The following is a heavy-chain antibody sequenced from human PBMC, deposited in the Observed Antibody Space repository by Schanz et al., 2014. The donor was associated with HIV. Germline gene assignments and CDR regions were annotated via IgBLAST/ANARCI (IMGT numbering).Heavy chain of an antibody. CDR2: VSGSDGNT. D-gene: IGHD3-16*02. CDR3: AKMEMAIVRWYYGMDV. CDR1: AFTFSSYA. V-gene: IGHV3-23*04. J-gene: IGHJ6*02. Sequence: EVQLVESGGGLVKPGGSLRLSCVASAFTFSSYAMTWVRQAPGKGLEWVSTVSGSDGNTFYADSVKGRFTVSRDNSKNTLYLEMNSLRAEDTAVYYCAKMEMAIVRWYYGMDVWGQGTTVTVSS.